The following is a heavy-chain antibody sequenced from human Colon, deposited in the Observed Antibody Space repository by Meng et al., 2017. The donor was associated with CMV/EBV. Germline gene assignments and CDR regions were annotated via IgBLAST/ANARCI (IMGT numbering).Heavy chain of an antibody. V-gene: IGHV3-23*01. J-gene: IGHJ6*02. D-gene: IGHD3-3*01. Sequence: GESLKISCLASGFTFATHAMNWVRRAPGKGLEWVSSVRSGAGDKYYADFVRGRFTISRDNSRNTLYLQMNNLKTEDTAVYYCTTDPSQYYDFWGDVWGQGTTVTVSS. CDR2: VRSGAGDK. CDR3: TTDPSQYYDFWGDV. CDR1: GFTFATHA.